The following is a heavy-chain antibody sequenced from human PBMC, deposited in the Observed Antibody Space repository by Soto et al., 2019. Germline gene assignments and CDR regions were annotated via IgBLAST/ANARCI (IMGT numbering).Heavy chain of an antibody. V-gene: IGHV1-8*01. CDR2: MNPNSGNT. J-gene: IGHJ6*03. D-gene: IGHD2-15*01. Sequence: ASVKVSCKASGYTFTSYDINWVRQATGQRPEWMGWMNPNSGNTGYAQKFQGRVTLTRNTSMSTAHMELSSLRTEDTAVDYCARGLVLLADHYYYKMDVGGKGTRVTVP. CDR1: GYTFTSYD. CDR3: ARGLVLLADHYYYKMDV.